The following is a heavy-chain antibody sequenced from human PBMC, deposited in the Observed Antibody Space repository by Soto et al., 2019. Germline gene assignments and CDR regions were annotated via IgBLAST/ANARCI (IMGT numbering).Heavy chain of an antibody. CDR2: ISSSSSYI. CDR1: GFTFSSYS. V-gene: IGHV3-21*01. Sequence: GGSLRLSCAASGFTFSSYSMNWVRQAPGKGLEWVSSISSSSSYIYYADSVKGRFTISRDNAKNSLYLQMNSLRAEDTAVYYCARDGGITGTKGPNYYYGMDVWGQGTTVTVSS. CDR3: ARDGGITGTKGPNYYYGMDV. J-gene: IGHJ6*02. D-gene: IGHD1-20*01.